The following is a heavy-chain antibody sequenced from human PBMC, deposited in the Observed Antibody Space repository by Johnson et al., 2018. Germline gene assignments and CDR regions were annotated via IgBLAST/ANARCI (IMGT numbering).Heavy chain of an antibody. J-gene: IGHJ3*02. Sequence: QVQLQESGPGLVKPSETLSLICTVSGVSLSLHQWNWIRQPPGKGLEWIGVIYESGGTNYNPSLNSRATISLGASKNRFSLKLGSVTAADTAVYYCAGESFAVTSGNDGFDSWGQGTMVTVSS. CDR3: AGESFAVTSGNDGFDS. CDR2: IYESGGT. D-gene: IGHD3-3*01. V-gene: IGHV4-59*11. CDR1: GVSLSLHQ.